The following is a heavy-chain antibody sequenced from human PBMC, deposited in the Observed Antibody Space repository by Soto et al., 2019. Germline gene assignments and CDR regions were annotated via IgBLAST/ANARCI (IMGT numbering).Heavy chain of an antibody. D-gene: IGHD6-13*01. CDR1: GYSFTSYW. CDR2: IYPGDSDT. CDR3: ARQLESRSWFKPDAFDI. V-gene: IGHV5-51*01. Sequence: GESLKISCKGSGYSFTSYWIGWVRQMPGKGLGWMGIIYPGDSDTRYSPSFQGQVTISADKSISTAYLQWSSLKASDTAMYYCARQLESRSWFKPDAFDIWGQGTMVTVSS. J-gene: IGHJ3*02.